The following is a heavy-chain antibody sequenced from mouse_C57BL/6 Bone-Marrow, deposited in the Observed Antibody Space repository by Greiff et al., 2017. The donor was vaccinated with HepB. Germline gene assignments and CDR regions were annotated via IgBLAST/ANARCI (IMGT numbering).Heavy chain of an antibody. J-gene: IGHJ4*01. V-gene: IGHV1-75*01. CDR2: IFPGSGST. Sequence: QVQLQQSGPELVKPGASVKISCKAPGYTFTDYYINWVKQRTGQGLEWIGWIFPGSGSTYYNEKFKGKATLTVDKSSSTAYMLLSILTSEDSAVYVCARGILWSAMDYWGEGTSVTVSS. CDR3: ARGILWSAMDY. D-gene: IGHD1-1*02. CDR1: GYTFTDYY.